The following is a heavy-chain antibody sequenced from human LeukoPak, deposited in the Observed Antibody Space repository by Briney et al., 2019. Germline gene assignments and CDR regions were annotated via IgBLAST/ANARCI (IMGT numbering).Heavy chain of an antibody. V-gene: IGHV5-51*01. D-gene: IGHD3-22*01. CDR3: ARLGVEAYDSSGYYYFDY. CDR1: GYSFTNYW. CDR2: IYPGDSDT. J-gene: IGHJ4*02. Sequence: PGESLEISCKGSGYSFTNYWIGWGRQMPGKGLEWMGTIYPGDSDTRYRPSFQGQVTISADKSISTAYLQWSSLKASDTAMYYCARLGVEAYDSSGYYYFDYWGQGALVTVSS.